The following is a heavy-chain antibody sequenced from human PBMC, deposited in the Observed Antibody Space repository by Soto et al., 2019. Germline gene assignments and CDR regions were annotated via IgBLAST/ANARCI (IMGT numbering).Heavy chain of an antibody. V-gene: IGHV3-74*01. CDR3: ARGLPNYSSFDS. CDR1: GFPFSIYW. J-gene: IGHJ4*02. D-gene: IGHD4-4*01. CDR2: VSSDGSST. Sequence: PGGSLRLSCAASGFPFSIYWMHWIRQAPGKGLVWVSRVSSDGSSTVYANSVKGRLTISRDNAKNTLYLQMNSLSDEDTAVYYCARGLPNYSSFDSWGQGTLVTVSS.